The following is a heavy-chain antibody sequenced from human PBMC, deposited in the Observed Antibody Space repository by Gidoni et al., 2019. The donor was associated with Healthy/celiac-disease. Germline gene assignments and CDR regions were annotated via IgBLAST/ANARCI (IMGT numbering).Heavy chain of an antibody. CDR1: VGTSSRYA. CDR3: ARENRVCDCYSYHNPDAFDI. J-gene: IGHJ3*02. Sequence: HVQLVQSGAEVQKPGSTGTVSCKAPVGTSSRYASNWVRQDPGQGLEWMGRIIPILGIANYAQKFQSGVTITADKSTSTAYMELSSLRSEDTAVYYCARENRVCDCYSYHNPDAFDIWGQGTMVTVSS. CDR2: IIPILGIA. D-gene: IGHD2-21*01. V-gene: IGHV1-69*04.